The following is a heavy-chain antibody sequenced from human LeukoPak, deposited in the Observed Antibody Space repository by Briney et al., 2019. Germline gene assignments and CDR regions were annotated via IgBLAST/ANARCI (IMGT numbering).Heavy chain of an antibody. Sequence: GGSLRLSCAASGFTFSSYAMHWVRQAPGKGPEYVSAISSNGGSTYYANSVKGRFTISRDNSKNTLYLQMGSLRAEDMAVYYCARVHSSGWYGVYYFDYWGQGTLVTVSS. V-gene: IGHV3-64*01. J-gene: IGHJ4*02. CDR3: ARVHSSGWYGVYYFDY. CDR1: GFTFSSYA. D-gene: IGHD6-19*01. CDR2: ISSNGGST.